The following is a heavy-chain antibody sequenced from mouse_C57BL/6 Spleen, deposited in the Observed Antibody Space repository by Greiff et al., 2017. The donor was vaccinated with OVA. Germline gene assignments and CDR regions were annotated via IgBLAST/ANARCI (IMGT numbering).Heavy chain of an antibody. V-gene: IGHV5-6*02. Sequence: EVMLVESGGDLVKPGGSLKLSCAASGFTFSSYGMSWVRQTPDKRLEWVATISSGGSYTYYPDSVKGRFTISRDNAKNHLYLQMSSLKSEDTAMYYCARGGTEYFDYWGQGTTLTVSS. CDR2: ISSGGSYT. D-gene: IGHD2-14*01. CDR3: ARGGTEYFDY. CDR1: GFTFSSYG. J-gene: IGHJ2*01.